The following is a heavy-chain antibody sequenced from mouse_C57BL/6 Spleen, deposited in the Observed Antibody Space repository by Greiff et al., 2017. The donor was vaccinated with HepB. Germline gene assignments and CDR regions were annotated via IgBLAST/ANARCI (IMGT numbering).Heavy chain of an antibody. Sequence: QVQLQQPGAELVKPGASVKMSCKASGYTFTSYWITWVKQRPGQGLEWIGDIYPGSGSTNYNEKFKSKATLTVDTSSSTAYMQLSSLTSEDSAVYYCARMGSNYGGFAYWGQGTLVTVSA. V-gene: IGHV1-55*01. D-gene: IGHD2-5*01. CDR3: ARMGSNYGGFAY. CDR1: GYTFTSYW. CDR2: IYPGSGST. J-gene: IGHJ3*01.